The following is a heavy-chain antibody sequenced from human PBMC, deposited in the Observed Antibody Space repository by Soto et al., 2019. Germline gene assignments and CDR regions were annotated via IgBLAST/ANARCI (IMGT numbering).Heavy chain of an antibody. V-gene: IGHV1-2*02. Sequence: QVQLVQSGAEVKKPGASVKVSCKASGYTFTGYYMHWVRQAPGQGLEWMGWINPNSGGTNYAQKLEGGVTMTRAHTTSPAEMARGREGSDDTAVYWGGGGGGGGGYYDFWSGSGSWDDNWFDPWGQGTLVTVSS. CDR2: INPNSGGT. CDR1: GYTFTGYY. J-gene: IGHJ5*02. CDR3: GGGGGGGGYYDFWSGSGSWDDNWFDP. D-gene: IGHD3-3*01.